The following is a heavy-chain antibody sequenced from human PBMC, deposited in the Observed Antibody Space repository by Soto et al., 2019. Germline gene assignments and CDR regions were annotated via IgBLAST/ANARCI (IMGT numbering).Heavy chain of an antibody. V-gene: IGHV4-39*01. Sequence: QLQLQESGPGLVKPSETLSLTCTVSGGSISSSSYYWGWIRQPPGKGLEWIGSIYYSGSTYYNPSLKMRATLSVDTSKNQFCLKLSSVTAADTAGYYCASAVGGSYYSYWFDPWGQGTLVTVSS. J-gene: IGHJ5*02. D-gene: IGHD1-26*01. CDR3: ASAVGGSYYSYWFDP. CDR2: IYYSGST. CDR1: GGSISSSSYY.